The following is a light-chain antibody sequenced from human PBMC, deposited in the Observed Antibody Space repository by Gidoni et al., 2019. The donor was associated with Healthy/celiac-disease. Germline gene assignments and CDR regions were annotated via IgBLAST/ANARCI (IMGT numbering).Light chain of an antibody. CDR1: QSISIY. Sequence: DIQITHSPSSLSASVGHRVTITCRASQSISIYLNWYQQKPGKEPKLLIYAAYSLQSGVPSRFSGSGSGTDFTLTISSLQPEDFATYYCQQSYSTPWTFXXXTKVEIK. J-gene: IGKJ1*01. V-gene: IGKV1-39*01. CDR3: QQSYSTPWT. CDR2: AAY.